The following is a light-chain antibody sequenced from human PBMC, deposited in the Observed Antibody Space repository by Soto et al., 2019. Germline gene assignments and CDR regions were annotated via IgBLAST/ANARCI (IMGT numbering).Light chain of an antibody. Sequence: ESVVTQSPGTLSLSPGERATLSCRASQSVSSSYLAWYQQKPGQAPRLLIYGASSRATGIPDRFSGSGSGPDFTLTISRLEPEDFAVYYCQQYGSSPTWTFGQGTKVEIQ. CDR2: GAS. V-gene: IGKV3-20*01. CDR3: QQYGSSPTWT. J-gene: IGKJ1*01. CDR1: QSVSSSY.